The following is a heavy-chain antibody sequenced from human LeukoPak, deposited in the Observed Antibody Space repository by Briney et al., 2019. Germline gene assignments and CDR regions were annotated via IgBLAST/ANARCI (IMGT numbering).Heavy chain of an antibody. CDR1: GYSFLSYW. D-gene: IGHD5-12*01. CDR3: TRRPRSSSGYASMGSY. V-gene: IGHV5-51*01. CDR2: FSPVDSDT. Sequence: GESLKISCKGSGYSFLSYWIGWVRQTPGKGLEWMGIFSPVDSDTRYSPSFQGHLTISADKSISTAYLQWSSLNTSDTAMYYCTRRPRSSSGYASMGSYWGQGTLVIVSS. J-gene: IGHJ4*02.